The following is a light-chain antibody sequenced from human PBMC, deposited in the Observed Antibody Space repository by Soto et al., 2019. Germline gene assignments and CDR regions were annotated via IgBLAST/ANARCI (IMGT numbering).Light chain of an antibody. Sequence: EIVMTQSPATLSVSPGERATLSCRASQSVSSNLAWYQQKPGQAPRLLIYGASTRATGIPARFSGSVSGTEFILTISSLQSEDFAIYYCQQYNNWPRTFGQGTKVDIK. CDR3: QQYNNWPRT. J-gene: IGKJ1*01. CDR2: GAS. CDR1: QSVSSN. V-gene: IGKV3-15*01.